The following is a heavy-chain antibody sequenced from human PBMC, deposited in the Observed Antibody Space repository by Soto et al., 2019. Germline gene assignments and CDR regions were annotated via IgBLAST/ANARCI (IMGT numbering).Heavy chain of an antibody. D-gene: IGHD4-17*01. CDR3: ARDTVNKLPSYYYYGMDV. CDR1: GGSSSSGYYY. V-gene: IGHV4-30-4*01. J-gene: IGHJ6*04. CDR2: IYYSGST. Sequence: SETLSLICTVSGGSSSSGYYYWRWIRQPPGKGLEWIGYIYYSGSTYYNPSLKSRVTISVDTSKNQFSLKLSSVTAADTAVYYCARDTVNKLPSYYYYGMDVWGKGTTVTVSS.